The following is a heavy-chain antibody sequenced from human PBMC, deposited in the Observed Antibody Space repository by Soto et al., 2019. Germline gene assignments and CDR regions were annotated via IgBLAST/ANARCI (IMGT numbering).Heavy chain of an antibody. CDR1: GFTFSSYA. J-gene: IGHJ6*02. CDR2: ISGSGGST. Sequence: GGSLRLSCAASGFTFSSYAMSWVRQAPGKGLEWVSAISGSGGSTYYADSVKGRFTISRDNSKNTLYLQMNSLRAEDTAVYYCAKGNGTTMGGYYYYGMDVWGQGTTVTVSS. V-gene: IGHV3-23*01. D-gene: IGHD4-4*01. CDR3: AKGNGTTMGGYYYYGMDV.